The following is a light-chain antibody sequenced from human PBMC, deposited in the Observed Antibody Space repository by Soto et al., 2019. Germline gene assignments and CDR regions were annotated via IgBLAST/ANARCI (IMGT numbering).Light chain of an antibody. CDR2: DVS. V-gene: IGKV3-11*01. CDR1: QSFSSY. CDR3: QQSRDWPLT. J-gene: IGKJ4*01. Sequence: EIVLTQSPATLSLSPGERATLSCRASQSFSSYLAWYQQRPGQAPRLLIYDVSNGSTGIPARFSGSGSGTDFTLTISSLEPEDFAVYYCQQSRDWPLTFGGGTKVEIK.